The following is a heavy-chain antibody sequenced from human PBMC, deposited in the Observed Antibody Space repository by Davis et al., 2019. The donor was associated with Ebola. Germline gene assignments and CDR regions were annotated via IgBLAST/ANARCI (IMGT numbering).Heavy chain of an antibody. CDR1: GYTFNSYY. CDR2: INPSGGST. Sequence: ASVKVSCKASGYTFNSYYIHWVRQAPGQGLEWMGIINPSGGSTTYAQKFQGRVTMTRNTSISTAYMELSSLRSEDTAVYYCARVAYDFWSGYLIDYWGQGTLVTVSS. J-gene: IGHJ4*02. CDR3: ARVAYDFWSGYLIDY. V-gene: IGHV1-46*02. D-gene: IGHD3-3*01.